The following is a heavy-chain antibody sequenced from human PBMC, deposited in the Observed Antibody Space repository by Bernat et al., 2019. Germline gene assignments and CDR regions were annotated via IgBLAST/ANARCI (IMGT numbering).Heavy chain of an antibody. Sequence: EVQLVESGGGLVQPGGSLRLSCAASGFTVSNNYVSWVRQAPGKGLGWVSVIYSGADTYYADSVKGRFTISRDNSKNTLYLQMNSLRAEDTAVYYCAKMVVGVTNWFDPWGQGTLVTVSS. V-gene: IGHV3-66*01. J-gene: IGHJ5*02. CDR2: IYSGADT. CDR3: AKMVVGVTNWFDP. CDR1: GFTVSNNY. D-gene: IGHD2-15*01.